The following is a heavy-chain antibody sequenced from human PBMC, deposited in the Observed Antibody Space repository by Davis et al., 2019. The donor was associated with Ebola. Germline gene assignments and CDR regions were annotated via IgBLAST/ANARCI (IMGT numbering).Heavy chain of an antibody. CDR1: GFTFSSYG. CDR3: ARDGRAARVNGMDV. D-gene: IGHD6-6*01. V-gene: IGHV3-30*03. J-gene: IGHJ6*02. Sequence: GGSLRLSCAASGFTFSSYGMHWVRQAPGKGLEWVAVISYDGSNKYYADSVKGRFTISRDNSKNTLYLQMNSLRAEDTAVYYCARDGRAARVNGMDVWGQGTTVTVSS. CDR2: ISYDGSNK.